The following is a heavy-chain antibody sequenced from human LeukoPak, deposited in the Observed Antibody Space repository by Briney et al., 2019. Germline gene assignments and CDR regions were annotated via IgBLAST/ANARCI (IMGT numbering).Heavy chain of an antibody. CDR3: ARGSQYNILTGFIVGAMDDFGY. J-gene: IGHJ6*04. Sequence: SVKVSCKASGGTFSSYAISWVRQAPGQGLEWMGGIIPIFGTANYAQKFQGRVTIIADKSTSTAYMELSSLRSEDTAVYYCARGSQYNILTGFIVGAMDDFGYWGKGTTVAVSS. V-gene: IGHV1-69*06. CDR1: GGTFSSYA. CDR2: IIPIFGTA. D-gene: IGHD3-9*01.